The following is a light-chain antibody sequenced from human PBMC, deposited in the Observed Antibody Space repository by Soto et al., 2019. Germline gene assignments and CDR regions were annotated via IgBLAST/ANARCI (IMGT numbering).Light chain of an antibody. Sequence: QSVLTQPRSASGIPGQRVTITCSGGSSNMGTNTVSWYQQVPGTAPKVLIYVNDQRPSGVPDRFSGSNSGTSASLAISGLQPEDEAEYYCVAWDDSLNGHVFGTGTKVTVL. V-gene: IGLV1-44*01. CDR2: VND. CDR1: SSNMGTNT. J-gene: IGLJ1*01. CDR3: VAWDDSLNGHV.